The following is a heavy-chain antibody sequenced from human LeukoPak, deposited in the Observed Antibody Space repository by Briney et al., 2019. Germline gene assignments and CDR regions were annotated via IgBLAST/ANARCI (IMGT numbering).Heavy chain of an antibody. D-gene: IGHD3-16*01. J-gene: IGHJ3*02. CDR3: ARDRAIMITFGGVDAFDI. Sequence: ASVKVSCKVSGYTLTELSMHWVRQAPGKGLEWMGGIIPIFGTANYAQKFQGRVTITTDESTSTAYMELSSLRSEDTAVYYCARDRAIMITFGGVDAFDIWGQGTMVTVSS. CDR1: GYTLTELS. V-gene: IGHV1-69*05. CDR2: IIPIFGTA.